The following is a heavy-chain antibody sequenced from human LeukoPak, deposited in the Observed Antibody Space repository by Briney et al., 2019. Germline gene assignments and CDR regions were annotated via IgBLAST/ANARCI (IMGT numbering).Heavy chain of an antibody. V-gene: IGHV1-2*02. CDR1: GYTFTGYY. CDR3: AAVAGLGNAFDI. J-gene: IGHJ3*02. D-gene: IGHD6-19*01. CDR2: INPNSGGT. Sequence: ASVKVSCKASGYTFTGYYMHWVRQAPGQGLEWMGWINPNSGGTNYAQKFQGRVTMTRDTSISTAYMELSRLRSDDTAVYYCAAVAGLGNAFDIWGQGTMVTVSS.